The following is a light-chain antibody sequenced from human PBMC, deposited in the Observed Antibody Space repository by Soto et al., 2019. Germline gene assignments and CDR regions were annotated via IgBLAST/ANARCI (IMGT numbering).Light chain of an antibody. Sequence: TQSPGTLSLSPGERATLSCRASESLSSNYLAWHQQKPGQAPRLLIYGASSRATGTPDRFSGSGSGTDFILTISRLEPEDFAIYYCQQYGSSSSWTFGQGTKV. V-gene: IGKV3-20*01. CDR3: QQYGSSSSWT. J-gene: IGKJ1*01. CDR2: GAS. CDR1: ESLSSNY.